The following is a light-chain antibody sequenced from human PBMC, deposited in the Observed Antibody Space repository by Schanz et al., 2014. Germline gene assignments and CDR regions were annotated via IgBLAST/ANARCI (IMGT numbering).Light chain of an antibody. CDR1: QGVSTN. CDR3: QQRSNWPLT. V-gene: IGKV3D-20*02. J-gene: IGKJ4*01. CDR2: GAS. Sequence: EIVMTQSPATLSVSPGESVTLSCRASQGVSTNLAWYQQRPGQPPRLLIYGASTRATGIPDRFSGSGSGTDFTLTISRLEPDDFAVYYCQQRSNWPLTFGGGTKVEIK.